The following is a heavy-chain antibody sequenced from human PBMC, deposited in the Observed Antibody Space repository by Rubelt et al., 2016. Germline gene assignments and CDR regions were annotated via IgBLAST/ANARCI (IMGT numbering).Heavy chain of an antibody. J-gene: IGHJ4*02. CDR1: GGSISSSSYY. D-gene: IGHD3-3*01. Sequence: QLQLQESGPGLVKPSETLSLTCTVSGGSISSSSYYWGWIRQPPGKGLEWVGSIYYSGGTYYNPSLKSRVTISVDTAKNQCSWKRSSVTAADTAVYYWARRGAIFGVVIYFDYWGQGTLVTVSS. V-gene: IGHV4-39*01. CDR2: IYYSGGT. CDR3: ARRGAIFGVVIYFDY.